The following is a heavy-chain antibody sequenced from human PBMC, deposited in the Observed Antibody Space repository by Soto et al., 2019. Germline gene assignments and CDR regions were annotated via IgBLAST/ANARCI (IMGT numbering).Heavy chain of an antibody. D-gene: IGHD3-10*01. CDR2: INDSGNI. J-gene: IGHJ6*03. CDR1: GGSFSGYQ. V-gene: IGHV4-34*01. Sequence: QVQLQQWGAGLLKPSETLSLTCAVYGGSFSGYQWSWIRQTPGKGLEWIGEINDSGNINYNPSLKSRVTLLIDTPKKQISLKLGSVTAADTAVYFCARGLILWFGELSRRGGYYYYMDVWGKGTTVTVSS. CDR3: ARGLILWFGELSRRGGYYYYMDV.